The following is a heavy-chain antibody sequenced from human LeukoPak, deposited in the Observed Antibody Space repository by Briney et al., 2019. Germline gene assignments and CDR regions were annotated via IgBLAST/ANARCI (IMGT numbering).Heavy chain of an antibody. CDR2: ISYSGNT. D-gene: IGHD3-16*01. J-gene: IGHJ4*02. CDR1: DASVTSYGYY. Sequence: SQTLSLTCTVSDASVTSYGYYWTWIRQHPGKGLEWIGYISYSGNTYYSSSLKSRANIAFDSSTNQFSLRLRSVTAADRAMYYCATRMITVYYFDSWGQGTPVTVS. CDR3: ATRMITVYYFDS. V-gene: IGHV4-31*03.